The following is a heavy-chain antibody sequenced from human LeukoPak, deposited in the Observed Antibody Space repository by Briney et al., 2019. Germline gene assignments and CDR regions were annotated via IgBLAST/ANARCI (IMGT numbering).Heavy chain of an antibody. CDR1: GGSLSIHY. V-gene: IGHV4-59*11. Sequence: PSETLSLTCTVSGGSLSIHYWNWIRQPPGKGLVWIGYISDTGSTYYNPSLKSRVSISVDTSKNQFSLRLNSVTAADTALYYCARDRAEFPDYDSTLYQYFMDVWGKGITVTVSS. CDR2: ISDTGST. CDR3: ARDRAEFPDYDSTLYQYFMDV. J-gene: IGHJ6*03. D-gene: IGHD3-3*01.